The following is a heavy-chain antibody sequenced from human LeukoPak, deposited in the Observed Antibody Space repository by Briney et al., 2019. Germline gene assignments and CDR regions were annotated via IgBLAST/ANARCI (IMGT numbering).Heavy chain of an antibody. CDR1: GGSISSYY. CDR3: ARGGRFPCDY. V-gene: IGHV4-59*01. Sequence: SETLSLTCTVSGGSISSYYWSWIRQPPGKGLKWIGYIYYSGSTNYNPSLKSRVTISVDTSKNQFSLELSSVTAADTAVYYCARGGRFPCDYWGQGTLVTVSS. CDR2: IYYSGST. D-gene: IGHD2-21*01. J-gene: IGHJ4*02.